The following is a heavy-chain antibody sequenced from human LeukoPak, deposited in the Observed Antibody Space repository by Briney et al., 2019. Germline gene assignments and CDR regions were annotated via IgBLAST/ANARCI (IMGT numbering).Heavy chain of an antibody. Sequence: ASVKVSGKASGFTFSNSAMQWVRQARGQRLEWIGLIVGGSGNTNYAQKFQERVTITRDMSTRTSYMELSSLRSADTAVYYCATSQYGDFPYYFDHWGRGSLVTVSS. V-gene: IGHV1-58*02. J-gene: IGHJ4*02. CDR3: ATSQYGDFPYYFDH. D-gene: IGHD4-17*01. CDR2: IVGGSGNT. CDR1: GFTFSNSA.